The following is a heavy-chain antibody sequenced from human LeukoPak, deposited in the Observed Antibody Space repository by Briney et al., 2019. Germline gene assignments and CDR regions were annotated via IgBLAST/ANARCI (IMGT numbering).Heavy chain of an antibody. V-gene: IGHV3-9*03. D-gene: IGHD6-6*01. CDR3: AKGDLSSSGSVDY. CDR2: ISWNSGSI. Sequence: PGRSLRLSCAASGFTFDDYAMHWVRQAPGKGLEWVSGISWNSGSIGYADSVKGRFTISRDNAKNSLYLQMNSLRAEDMALYYCAKGDLSSSGSVDYWGQGTLVTVSS. CDR1: GFTFDDYA. J-gene: IGHJ4*02.